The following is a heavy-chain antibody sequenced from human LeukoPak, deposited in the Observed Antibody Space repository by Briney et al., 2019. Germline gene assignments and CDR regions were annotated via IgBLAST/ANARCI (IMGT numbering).Heavy chain of an antibody. D-gene: IGHD1-1*01. J-gene: IGHJ4*02. Sequence: SETLSLTCTVSGGPTSSATYRWTWIRQPAGKGLEWIGRIYTSGSTNYNPSLKSRVTMSVDTSKNQFSLKLSSVTAADTAVYYCARFKRGFYDYWGQGTLVTVSS. CDR2: IYTSGST. V-gene: IGHV4-61*02. CDR1: GGPTSSATYR. CDR3: ARFKRGFYDY.